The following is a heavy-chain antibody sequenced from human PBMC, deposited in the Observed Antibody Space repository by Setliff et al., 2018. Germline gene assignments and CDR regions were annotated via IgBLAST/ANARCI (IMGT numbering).Heavy chain of an antibody. CDR1: GGTFTSYA. J-gene: IGHJ4*03. Sequence: SVKVSCKASGGTFTSYAMNWVRQAPGQGLEWMGGIIPIFGTANYAQKFQGRVTITTDESTSTAYMELSSLRSEDTAVYYCARGQPHPYCSSTSCYYDYW. CDR2: IIPIFGTA. CDR3: ARGQPHPYCSSTSCYYDY. D-gene: IGHD2-2*01. V-gene: IGHV1-69*05.